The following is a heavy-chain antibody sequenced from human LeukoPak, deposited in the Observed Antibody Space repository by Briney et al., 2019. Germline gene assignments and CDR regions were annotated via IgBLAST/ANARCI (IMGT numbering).Heavy chain of an antibody. CDR2: IWYDGSIK. Sequence: PGGSLRLSCAVSGFTYSAYGMHWVRQAPGKGLEWVAVIWYDGSIKYYADSVKGRLTISRDNSKNTLYLQMNDPRAEDTALYCCANAAGPFDSSGDGTLVTVSS. CDR1: GFTYSAYG. V-gene: IGHV3-33*06. CDR3: ANAAGPFDS. J-gene: IGHJ4*01. D-gene: IGHD6-19*01.